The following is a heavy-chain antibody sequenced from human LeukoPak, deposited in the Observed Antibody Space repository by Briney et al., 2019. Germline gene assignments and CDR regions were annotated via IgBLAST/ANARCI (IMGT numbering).Heavy chain of an antibody. Sequence: ASVKVSCKASGYTFTGYYMHWVRQAPGQGLEWMGWINPNSGGTNYAQKFQGRVTMTRDTSISTAYMELSRLSSDDTAVYYCARESWGNYDSSGYPDYWGQGTLVTVSS. CDR2: INPNSGGT. CDR3: ARESWGNYDSSGYPDY. V-gene: IGHV1-2*02. J-gene: IGHJ4*02. CDR1: GYTFTGYY. D-gene: IGHD3-22*01.